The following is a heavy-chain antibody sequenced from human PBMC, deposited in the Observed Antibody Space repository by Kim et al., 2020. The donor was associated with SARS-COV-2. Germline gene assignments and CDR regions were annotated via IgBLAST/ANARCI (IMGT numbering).Heavy chain of an antibody. CDR1: GFTFSAYW. V-gene: IGHV3-74*01. Sequence: GGSLRLSCAASGFTFSAYWMHWVRRSPGKGLVWVSRIKGDGSSTSYADSVKGRFTISRDNAKNTLYLQMNSLRVEDTAVYYCAGPGDRAYGMDVWGQGTTVQVSS. CDR2: IKGDGSST. J-gene: IGHJ6*02. D-gene: IGHD7-27*01. CDR3: AGPGDRAYGMDV.